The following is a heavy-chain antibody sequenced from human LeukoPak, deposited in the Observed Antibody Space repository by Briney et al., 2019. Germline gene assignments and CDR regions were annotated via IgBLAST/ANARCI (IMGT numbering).Heavy chain of an antibody. J-gene: IGHJ4*02. D-gene: IGHD1-26*01. Sequence: PGGSLRLSCAASGFTFSSYWMHWVRQAPGKGLVWVSRINGDGSSTAYADSVKGRFTISRDNAKNTLYLQMNSLRAEDTAMYYCTRGISGSDSIWGQGTLVTVSS. V-gene: IGHV3-74*03. CDR1: GFTFSSYW. CDR3: TRGISGSDSI. CDR2: INGDGSST.